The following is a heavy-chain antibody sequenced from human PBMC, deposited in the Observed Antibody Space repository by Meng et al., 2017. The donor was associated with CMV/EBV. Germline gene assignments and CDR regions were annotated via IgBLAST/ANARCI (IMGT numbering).Heavy chain of an antibody. J-gene: IGHJ6*02. CDR1: GGSISSSSYY. V-gene: IGHV4-39*07. D-gene: IGHD2-2*01. CDR2: MYYSGST. CDR3: ARAPGSYCSSTSCYYYYGMDV. Sequence: SETLSLTCTVSGGSISSSSYYWGWLRQPPGKGLEWIGSMYYSGSTYYNPSLKSRVTISVDTSKNQFSLKLSSVTAADTAVYYCARAPGSYCSSTSCYYYYGMDVWGQGTTVTVSS.